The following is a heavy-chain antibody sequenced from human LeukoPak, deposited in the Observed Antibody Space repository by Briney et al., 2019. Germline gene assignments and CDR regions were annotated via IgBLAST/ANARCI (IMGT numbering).Heavy chain of an antibody. D-gene: IGHD3-10*01. CDR2: ISGSGGST. J-gene: IGHJ4*02. CDR3: AKDRFGELYLNYFDY. V-gene: IGHV3-23*01. CDR1: GFTFSSYA. Sequence: PGGSLRLSCAASGFTFSSYAMSWVRQAPGKGLEWVSAISGSGGSTYYADSVKGRFTISRDNSKNTRYLQMNSLRAEDTAVYYCAKDRFGELYLNYFDYWGQGTLVTVSS.